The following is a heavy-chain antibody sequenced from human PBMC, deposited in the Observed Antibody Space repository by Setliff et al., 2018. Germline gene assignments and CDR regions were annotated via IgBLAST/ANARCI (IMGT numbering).Heavy chain of an antibody. J-gene: IGHJ4*02. Sequence: HPGGSLRLSCAASGITFRNYGMNWVRQAPGKGLEWLSYISSSSSTIYYADSVKGRFTISRDNAKNALYLQMNSLRAEDTAVYYCARGVPFDYWGQGTLVTVSS. CDR1: GITFRNYG. CDR3: ARGVPFDY. D-gene: IGHD3-10*01. V-gene: IGHV3-48*01. CDR2: ISSSSSTI.